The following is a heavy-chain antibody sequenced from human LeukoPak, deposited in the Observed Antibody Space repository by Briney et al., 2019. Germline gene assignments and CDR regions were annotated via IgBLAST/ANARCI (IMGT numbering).Heavy chain of an antibody. V-gene: IGHV7-4-1*01. D-gene: IGHD3-10*01. CDR3: ARDGGFQYYYGSGSPNWFDP. CDR2: INTNTGNP. Sequence: GASVKVSCKASGYTFTSYAMNWVRQAPGQGLEWMGWINTNTGNPTYAQGFTGRFVFSLDTSVSTAYLQIGSLKAEDTTVYYCARDGGFQYYYGSGSPNWFDPWGQGTLVTVSS. J-gene: IGHJ5*02. CDR1: GYTFTSYA.